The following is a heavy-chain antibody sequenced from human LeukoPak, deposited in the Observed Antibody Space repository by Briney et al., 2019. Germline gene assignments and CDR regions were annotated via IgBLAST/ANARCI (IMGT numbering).Heavy chain of an antibody. CDR2: ISSSSSYI. CDR1: GFTFSSYS. Sequence: GGSLRLSCAASGFTFSSYSMNWVRQAPGKGLEWVSSISSSSSYIYYADSVKGRFTISRDNAKNSLYLQMNSLRAEDTAVYYCASSRGYSYGPNYYYYGMDVWGQGTTVTVSS. D-gene: IGHD5-18*01. J-gene: IGHJ6*02. CDR3: ASSRGYSYGPNYYYYGMDV. V-gene: IGHV3-21*01.